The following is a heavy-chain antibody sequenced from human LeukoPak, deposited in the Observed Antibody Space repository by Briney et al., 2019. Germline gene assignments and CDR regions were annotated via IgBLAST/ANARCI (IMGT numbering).Heavy chain of an antibody. V-gene: IGHV4-39*01. CDR1: GGSISSGAYH. Sequence: SETLSLTCTVSGGSISSGAYHWGWVRQPPGKGLEWIGSISKGRTTYYNPSLKSRVTISTDTPKNQFSLRLSSVTAADTAVYYCARSPWLHDSRWGQGTLVTVSS. CDR2: ISKGRTT. D-gene: IGHD5-18*01. CDR3: ARSPWLHDSR. J-gene: IGHJ4*02.